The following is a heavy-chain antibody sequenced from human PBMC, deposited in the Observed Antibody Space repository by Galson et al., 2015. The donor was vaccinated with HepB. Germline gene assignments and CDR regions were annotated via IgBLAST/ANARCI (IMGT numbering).Heavy chain of an antibody. J-gene: IGHJ4*02. CDR3: AREDFRTVTTDDY. CDR1: GFTFSSSA. Sequence: SLRLSCAASGFTFSSSALPWVRQAPGKGLEWVGVISYDGSNKYYADSVKGRFTISRDNSKNTLYLQMNSLRVEDTGIYYCAREDFRTVTTDDYWGQGALVTVSS. CDR2: ISYDGSNK. V-gene: IGHV3-30-3*01. D-gene: IGHD4-11*01.